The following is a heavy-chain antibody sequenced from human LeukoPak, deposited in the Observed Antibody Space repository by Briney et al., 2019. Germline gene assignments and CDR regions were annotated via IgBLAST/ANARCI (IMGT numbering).Heavy chain of an antibody. CDR1: GFTFSSYS. J-gene: IGHJ4*02. CDR3: ARGLAAPPPPDY. CDR2: ISSSSSYI. V-gene: IGHV3-21*01. D-gene: IGHD6-25*01. Sequence: PGGSLRLSCAASGFTFSSYSMNWVRQAPGKGLEWVSSISSSSSYIYYADSVKGRFTISRDNAKNSLYLQMNSLRAEDTAVYYCARGLAAPPPPDYWGQGTLVTVSS.